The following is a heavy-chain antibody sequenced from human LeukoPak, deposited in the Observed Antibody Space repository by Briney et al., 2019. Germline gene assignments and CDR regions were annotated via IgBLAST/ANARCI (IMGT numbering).Heavy chain of an antibody. J-gene: IGHJ4*02. CDR2: ISYDGSNK. Sequence: GGSLRLSCAASGFTFSSCGMHWVRQAPGKGLEWVAVISYDGSNKYYADSVKGRFTISRDNSKNTLYLQMNSLRAEDTAVYYCAKPNQEMATTPDYWGQGTLVTVSS. V-gene: IGHV3-30*18. D-gene: IGHD5-24*01. CDR3: AKPNQEMATTPDY. CDR1: GFTFSSCG.